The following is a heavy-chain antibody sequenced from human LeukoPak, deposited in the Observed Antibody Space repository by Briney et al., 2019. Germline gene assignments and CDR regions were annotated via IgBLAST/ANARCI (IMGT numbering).Heavy chain of an antibody. CDR3: ARIKDNAGNGEDY. CDR1: GFTFSRHW. CDR2: IKYDGSET. V-gene: IGHV3-7*01. D-gene: IGHD2-15*01. Sequence: GGSLRLSCAASGFTFSRHWMTWVRQAPGKGLEWVASIKYDGSETRYVDSAKGRFTISRDNAKNSLYLQMNSLRAEDTAVYYCARIKDNAGNGEDYWGQGTLVTVSS. J-gene: IGHJ4*02.